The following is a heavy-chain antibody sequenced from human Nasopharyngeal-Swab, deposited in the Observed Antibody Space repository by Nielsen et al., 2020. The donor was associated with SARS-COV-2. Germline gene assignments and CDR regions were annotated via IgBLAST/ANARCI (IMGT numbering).Heavy chain of an antibody. J-gene: IGHJ3*02. V-gene: IGHV2-26*01. CDR3: ARSPGDFWSGYYPHHHVWNAFDI. Sequence: SGPTLVKPTETLTLTCTVSGFSLNNARMGVSWIGQPPGKALEWLALIFSNDEKSYSTSLKSRLTITKDTSKSQVVLTMTNMDPVDTATYYCARSPGDFWSGYYPHHHVWNAFDIWGQGTMVTVSS. CDR2: IFSNDEK. CDR1: GFSLNNARMG. D-gene: IGHD3-3*01.